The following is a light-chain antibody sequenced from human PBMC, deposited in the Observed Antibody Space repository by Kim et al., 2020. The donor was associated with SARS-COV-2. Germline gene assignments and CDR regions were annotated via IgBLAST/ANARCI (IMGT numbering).Light chain of an antibody. CDR2: YDS. V-gene: IGLV3-21*04. J-gene: IGLJ3*02. CDR3: QLWDSSSDHRV. CDR1: NIGSKS. Sequence: APGKTARITCGGNNIGSKSVHWYQQKPGQAPVLVIYYDSDRPSGIPERFSGSNSRNTATLTISRVEAGDEADYYCQLWDSSSDHRVFGGGTQLTVL.